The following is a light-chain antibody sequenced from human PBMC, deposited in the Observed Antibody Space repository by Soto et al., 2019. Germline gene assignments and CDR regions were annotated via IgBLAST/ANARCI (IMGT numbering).Light chain of an antibody. Sequence: QSVLTQPPSASGTPGQRVTISCSGSSSNIGSNTVNWYQQLPGTAPKLLIYSNNQRPSGVPDRFSGSKSGTTASLAISVLQSEDEADYYCAAWADSLNGPYVVFGGGTKLTVL. J-gene: IGLJ2*01. CDR1: SSNIGSNT. CDR2: SNN. V-gene: IGLV1-44*01. CDR3: AAWADSLNGPYVV.